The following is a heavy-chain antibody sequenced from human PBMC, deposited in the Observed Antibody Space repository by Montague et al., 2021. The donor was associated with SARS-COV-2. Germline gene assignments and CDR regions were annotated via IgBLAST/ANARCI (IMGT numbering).Heavy chain of an antibody. CDR1: GGSISSGNYY. V-gene: IGHV3-11*01. CDR3: ARDQGGYGTFDI. J-gene: IGHJ3*02. Sequence: LSLTCTVSGGSISSGNYYWSWIRQPPGKGLEWVSHISGSGSKTYYADSVKGRFTISRDTANNSVYLQMNFLGAEDTAVYYCARDQGGYGTFDIWGQGTMVTVSS. D-gene: IGHD5-12*01. CDR2: ISGSGSKT.